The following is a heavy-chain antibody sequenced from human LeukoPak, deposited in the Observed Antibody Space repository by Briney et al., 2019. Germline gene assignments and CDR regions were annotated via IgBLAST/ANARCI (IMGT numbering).Heavy chain of an antibody. CDR1: GGSFSGYY. Sequence: PSETLSLTCAVYGGSFSGYYWSWIRQPPGKGLEWIGEINHSGSTNYNPSLKSRVTISVDTSKNQFPLKLSSVTAADTAMYYCAMNYDILTGYYTPWYFDLWGRGTLVTVSS. D-gene: IGHD3-9*01. CDR3: AMNYDILTGYYTPWYFDL. CDR2: INHSGST. V-gene: IGHV4-34*01. J-gene: IGHJ2*01.